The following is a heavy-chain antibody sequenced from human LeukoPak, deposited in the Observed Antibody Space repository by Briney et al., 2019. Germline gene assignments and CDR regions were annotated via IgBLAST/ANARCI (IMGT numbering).Heavy chain of an antibody. CDR3: ATGWGFPVIADY. Sequence: GASVKVSCKVSGYTLTELSMHWVRQAPGKGLEWMGGFDPEDGETIYAQKFQGRVTMTEDTSTDTAYMELSSLRSEDTAVYYCATGWGFPVIADYWGQGTMVTVPP. V-gene: IGHV1-24*01. CDR2: FDPEDGET. D-gene: IGHD6-13*01. CDR1: GYTLTELS. J-gene: IGHJ4*02.